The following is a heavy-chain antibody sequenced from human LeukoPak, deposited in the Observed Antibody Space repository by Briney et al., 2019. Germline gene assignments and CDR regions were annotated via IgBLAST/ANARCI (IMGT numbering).Heavy chain of an antibody. J-gene: IGHJ3*02. Sequence: SETLSLTCTVSSGSISSYYWSWIRQPPGKGLEWIGYVYYSVTTYYNPSLKSRVTISIDTSKNQFSLKMRSVTAADTAVYYCARWSYYDFPGAFDIWGQGTMVTVSS. CDR3: ARWSYYDFPGAFDI. V-gene: IGHV4-59*01. D-gene: IGHD3-3*01. CDR2: VYYSVTT. CDR1: SGSISSYY.